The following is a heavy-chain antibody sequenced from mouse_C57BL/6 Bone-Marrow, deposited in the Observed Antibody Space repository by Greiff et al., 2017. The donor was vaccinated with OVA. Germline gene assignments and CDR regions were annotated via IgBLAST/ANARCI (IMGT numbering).Heavy chain of an antibody. J-gene: IGHJ2*01. CDR2: IRNKANNHAT. CDR3: TRYYGSSDGYFDY. D-gene: IGHD1-1*01. CDR1: GFTFSDAW. Sequence: EVHLVESGGGLVQPGGSMKLSCAASGFTFSDAWMDWVRQSPEKGLEWVAEIRNKANNHATYYAESVKGRFTISRDDSKSSVYLQMNSLRAEDTGIYYCTRYYGSSDGYFDYWGQGTTLTVSS. V-gene: IGHV6-6*01.